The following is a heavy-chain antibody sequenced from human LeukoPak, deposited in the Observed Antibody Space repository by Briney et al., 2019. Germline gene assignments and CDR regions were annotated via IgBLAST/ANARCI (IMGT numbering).Heavy chain of an antibody. CDR3: VKVRVGGGWYGYYYEY. CDR2: IRSNGENT. CDR1: GFAFSSFA. D-gene: IGHD6-19*01. V-gene: IGHV3-64D*06. J-gene: IGHJ4*02. Sequence: GGPLRLSCSASGFAFSSFAMHWVRQAPGKGLEYVSVIRSNGENTDYADSVKGRFTISRDNSKNALYLQTSSLRPEDTAVYYCVKVRVGGGWYGYYYEYWGQGTLVTVSS.